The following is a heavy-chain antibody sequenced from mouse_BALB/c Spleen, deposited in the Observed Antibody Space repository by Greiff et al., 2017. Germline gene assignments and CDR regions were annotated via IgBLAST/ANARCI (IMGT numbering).Heavy chain of an antibody. CDR3: ARSGYPYYAMDY. CDR1: GYSITSDYA. D-gene: IGHD3-1*01. Sequence: EVKLMESGPGLVKPSQSLSLTCTVTGYSITSDYAWNWIRQFPGNKLEWMGYISYSGSTSYNPSLKSRISITRDTSKNQFFLQLNSVTTEDTATYYCARSGYPYYAMDYGGQGTSVSVS. CDR2: ISYSGST. J-gene: IGHJ4*01. V-gene: IGHV3-2*02.